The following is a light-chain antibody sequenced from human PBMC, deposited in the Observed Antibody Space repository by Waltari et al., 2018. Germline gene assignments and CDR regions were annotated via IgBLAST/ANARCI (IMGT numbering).Light chain of an antibody. CDR3: QQYYSNEVT. CDR2: GAS. J-gene: IGKJ4*01. CDR1: QSVSSSY. V-gene: IGKV3-20*01. Sequence: EIVLTQSPGTLSLSPGERATLSCRASQSVSSSYLAWYQQKPGQAPRLLIYGASSRATGIPDRFSGSGSGTDFTLTISSLQAEDVAVYYCQQYYSNEVTFGGGTKVEIK.